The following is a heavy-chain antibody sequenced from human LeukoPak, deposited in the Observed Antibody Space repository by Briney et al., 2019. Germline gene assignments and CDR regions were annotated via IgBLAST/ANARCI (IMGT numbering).Heavy chain of an antibody. J-gene: IGHJ2*01. V-gene: IGHV3-74*01. D-gene: IGHD1-26*01. CDR1: GFTFSRYW. CDR2: INSDGRST. Sequence: GGSLRLSCAASGFTFSRYWMHWVRQAPGKGLVWVSRINSDGRSTSYADSVKGRFTISRDNAKNTLYLQMNSLRAEDTAVYYCAKPPGVGATLLWSPNWYFDLWGRGTLVTVSS. CDR3: AKPPGVGATLLWSPNWYFDL.